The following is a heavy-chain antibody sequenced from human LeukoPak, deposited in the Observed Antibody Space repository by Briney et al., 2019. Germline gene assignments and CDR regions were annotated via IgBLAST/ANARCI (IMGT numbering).Heavy chain of an antibody. D-gene: IGHD2-21*02. CDR2: ISSSGSTI. V-gene: IGHV3-11*04. J-gene: IGHJ6*03. Sequence: GGSLRLSCAASGFTFSDYYMSWIRQAPGKGLEWVSYISSSGSTIYYADSVKGRFTISRDNAKNSLYLQMNSLRAEDTAVYYCARAPYCGGDCYSRTSYYYYYMDVWGKGTTVTVSS. CDR1: GFTFSDYY. CDR3: ARAPYCGGDCYSRTSYYYYYMDV.